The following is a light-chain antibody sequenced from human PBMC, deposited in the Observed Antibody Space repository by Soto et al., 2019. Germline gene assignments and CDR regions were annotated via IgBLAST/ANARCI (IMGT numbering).Light chain of an antibody. CDR2: EGS. Sequence: QSALTQPASVSGSPGQSITISCTGTSSDVGGQKLVSWYQQHPGKAPKVLLYEGSERPSGVSDRFSGSKSGNTASLTISGLQAEDVADYYCCSYAGSTTWVFGGGTNLTVL. V-gene: IGLV2-23*01. CDR1: SSDVGGQKL. CDR3: CSYAGSTTWV. J-gene: IGLJ3*02.